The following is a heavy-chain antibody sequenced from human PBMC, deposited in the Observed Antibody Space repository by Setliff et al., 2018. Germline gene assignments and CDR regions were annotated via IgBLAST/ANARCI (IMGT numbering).Heavy chain of an antibody. D-gene: IGHD3-10*01. CDR1: GYSISSGYY. J-gene: IGHJ4*02. CDR2: IYTSGST. Sequence: SETLSLTCTVSGYSISSGYYWGWIRQPPGKGLEWIGHIYTSGSTNYNPSLKSRVTISADPSKNQFSLKLSSVTAADTAVYYCASFPVGLVRGVIINYFDYWGQGTLVTVSS. CDR3: ASFPVGLVRGVIINYFDY. V-gene: IGHV4-38-2*02.